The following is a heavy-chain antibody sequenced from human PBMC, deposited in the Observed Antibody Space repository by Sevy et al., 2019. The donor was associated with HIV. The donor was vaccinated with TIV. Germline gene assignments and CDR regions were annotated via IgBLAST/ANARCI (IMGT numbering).Heavy chain of an antibody. D-gene: IGHD1-7*01. CDR2: TYYRSKWYN. CDR3: ARDQEAITGTTQKPYYYYGMDV. Sequence: SQTLSLTCAISGDSVSSNSAAWNWIRQSPSRGLEWLGRTYYRSKWYNDYAVSVKSRITINPDTSKNQFSLQLNSVTPEDTAVYYCARDQEAITGTTQKPYYYYGMDVWGQGTTVTVSS. J-gene: IGHJ6*02. CDR1: GDSVSSNSAA. V-gene: IGHV6-1*01.